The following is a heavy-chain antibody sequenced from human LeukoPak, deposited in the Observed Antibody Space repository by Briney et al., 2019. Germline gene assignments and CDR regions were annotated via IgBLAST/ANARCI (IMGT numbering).Heavy chain of an antibody. CDR2: ISYDGSNK. CDR1: GFTFSSYG. CDR3: AKDYYGLYCSSTSCYYRYYYGMDV. V-gene: IGHV3-30*18. D-gene: IGHD2-2*01. J-gene: IGHJ6*02. Sequence: GGSLRLSCAASGFTFSSYGMHWVRQAPGKGLEWVAVISYDGSNKYYADSVKGRFTISRDNSKNTLYLQMNSLRAEDTAVYYCAKDYYGLYCSSTSCYYRYYYGMDVWGQGTTVTVSS.